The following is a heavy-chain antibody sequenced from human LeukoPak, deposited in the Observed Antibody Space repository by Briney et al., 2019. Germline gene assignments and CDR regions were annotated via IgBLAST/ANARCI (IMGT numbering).Heavy chain of an antibody. V-gene: IGHV4-59*01. CDR2: IYYSGST. D-gene: IGHD4-17*01. J-gene: IGHJ6*02. Sequence: SETLSLTCTVSGGSISSYYWSWIRQPPGKGLEWIGYIYYSGSTNYNPSLESRVTISVDTSKNQFSLKLSSVTAADTAVYYCARGPFDDYGDYGLYYYYGMDVWGQGTTVTVSS. CDR3: ARGPFDDYGDYGLYYYYGMDV. CDR1: GGSISSYY.